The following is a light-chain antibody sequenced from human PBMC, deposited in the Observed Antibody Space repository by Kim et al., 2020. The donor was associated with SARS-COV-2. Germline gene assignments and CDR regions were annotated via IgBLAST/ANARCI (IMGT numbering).Light chain of an antibody. CDR3: QQYGSSPRT. CDR1: QRVSSSY. V-gene: IGKV3-20*01. CDR2: GTS. J-gene: IGKJ5*01. Sequence: SPGERADLSCRARQRVSSSYLAWYQQKPGQAPRLLIYGTSSRATGIPDRFSGGGSGTDFSLTINRLETEDFAVYYCQQYGSSPRTFGQGTRLEIK.